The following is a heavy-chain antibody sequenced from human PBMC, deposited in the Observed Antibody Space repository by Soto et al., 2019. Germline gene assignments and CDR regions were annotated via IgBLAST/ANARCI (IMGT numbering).Heavy chain of an antibody. CDR3: VHTSGWQHTT. J-gene: IGHJ5*02. D-gene: IGHD1-1*01. CDR1: GFSLSTSEVG. Sequence: QITVKESGPTLVKPTQTLTLSCTFPGFSLSTSEVGVAWIRQPPGKALEWLALLYWNDDNRYSPSLKNRLTITKDTSKNQVILTMINMDPVDTATYYCVHTSGWQHTTWGQGTLVTVSS. CDR2: LYWNDDN. V-gene: IGHV2-5*01.